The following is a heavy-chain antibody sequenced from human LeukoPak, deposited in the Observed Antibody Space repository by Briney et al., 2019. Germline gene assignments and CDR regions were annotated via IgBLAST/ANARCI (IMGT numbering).Heavy chain of an antibody. D-gene: IGHD3-22*01. V-gene: IGHV3-48*01. CDR1: GFTFSTYS. CDR2: ITSSSSTI. J-gene: IGHJ4*02. CDR3: ARGGDSSPYYPDY. Sequence: GGSLRLSCAASGFTFSTYSMNWVRQAPGKGLEWVSYITSSSSTIYYADSVKGRFTISRDNAKNSLFLQMNSLRAEDTAVYYCARGGDSSPYYPDYWGQGTLVTVSS.